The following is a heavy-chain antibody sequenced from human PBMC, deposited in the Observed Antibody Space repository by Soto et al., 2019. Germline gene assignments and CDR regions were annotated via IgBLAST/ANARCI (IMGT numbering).Heavy chain of an antibody. CDR3: AKPGNPFYYYDSSGYLLDY. V-gene: IGHV3-30*18. CDR1: GFTFSSYG. Sequence: GGSLRLSCAASGFTFSSYGMHWVRQAPGKGLEWVAVISYDGSNKYYADSVKGRFTISRDNSKNTLYLQMNSLRAEDTAVYYCAKPGNPFYYYDSSGYLLDYWGQGTLVTVSS. CDR2: ISYDGSNK. D-gene: IGHD3-22*01. J-gene: IGHJ4*02.